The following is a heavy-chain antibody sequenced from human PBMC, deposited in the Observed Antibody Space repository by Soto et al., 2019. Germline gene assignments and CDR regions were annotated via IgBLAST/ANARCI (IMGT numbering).Heavy chain of an antibody. CDR2: IIPIFGTA. CDR3: ARGLRYDLWSGTNPDYFDY. D-gene: IGHD3-3*01. Sequence: QVQLVQSGAEVKKPGSSVKVSCKASGGTFSSYAISWVRQAPGQGLEWMGGIIPIFGTANYAQKFQGRVTITADESTSTAYMELSSLRSDDTAVYYCARGLRYDLWSGTNPDYFDYWGQGTLVTVSS. J-gene: IGHJ4*02. CDR1: GGTFSSYA. V-gene: IGHV1-69*01.